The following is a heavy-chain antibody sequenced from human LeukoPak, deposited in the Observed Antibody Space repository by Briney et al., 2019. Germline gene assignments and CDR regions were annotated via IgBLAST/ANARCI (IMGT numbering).Heavy chain of an antibody. Sequence: SETLSLTCTVSGGSISSYYWSWIRQPPGKGLEWIGYIYYSGSTNYNPSLKSRVTISVDTSKNQFSLKLSSVTAADTAVYYCARVGRGSSWYMGYYFDYWGQGTLVTVSS. V-gene: IGHV4-59*01. J-gene: IGHJ4*02. CDR2: IYYSGST. CDR1: GGSISSYY. D-gene: IGHD6-13*01. CDR3: ARVGRGSSWYMGYYFDY.